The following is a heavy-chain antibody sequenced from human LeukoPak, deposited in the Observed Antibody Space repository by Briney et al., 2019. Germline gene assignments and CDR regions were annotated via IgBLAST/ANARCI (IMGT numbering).Heavy chain of an antibody. CDR3: AKSHLYDYGDCHRD. J-gene: IGHJ4*02. Sequence: GRSLRLSCAASGFTFSSYAMHWVRQAPGKGLEWVAVISYDGSNKYYADSVKGRFTISRDNSKNTLYLQMNSLRAEDTAVYYCAKSHLYDYGDCHRDWGQGTLVTVSS. CDR1: GFTFSSYA. CDR2: ISYDGSNK. V-gene: IGHV3-30-3*01. D-gene: IGHD4-17*01.